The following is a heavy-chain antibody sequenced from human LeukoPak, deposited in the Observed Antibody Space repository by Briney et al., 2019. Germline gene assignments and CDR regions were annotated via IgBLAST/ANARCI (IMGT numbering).Heavy chain of an antibody. V-gene: IGHV7-4-1*02. CDR1: NYTFISYS. CDR2: INTNTGNP. D-gene: IGHD3-10*01. CDR3: FGSGSYYFSNAEYFQH. Sequence: ASVKVSCKASNYTFISYSITWVRQAPGQGLEWMGWINTNTGNPTYAQGFTGRFVFSLDTSVSTAYLQISSLKAEDTAVYYCFGSGSYYFSNAEYFQHWGQGTLVTVSS. J-gene: IGHJ1*01.